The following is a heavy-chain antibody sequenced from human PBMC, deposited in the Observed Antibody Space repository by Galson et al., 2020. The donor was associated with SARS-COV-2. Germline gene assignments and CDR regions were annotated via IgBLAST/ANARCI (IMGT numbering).Heavy chain of an antibody. Sequence: SETLSLTCAVSGGSISSGGYSWSWIRQPPGKGLEWIGYIYYSGSTYYNPSLKSRVTISVDTSKNQFSLNLSSVTAADTAVYYCARESRWDLYFDFWGQGTPVTVSS. J-gene: IGHJ4*02. D-gene: IGHD1-26*01. CDR1: GGSISSGGYS. CDR3: ARESRWDLYFDF. CDR2: IYYSGST. V-gene: IGHV4-30-4*07.